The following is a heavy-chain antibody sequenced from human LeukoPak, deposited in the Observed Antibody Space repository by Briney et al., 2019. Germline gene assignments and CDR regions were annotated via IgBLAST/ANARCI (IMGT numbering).Heavy chain of an antibody. D-gene: IGHD5-18*01. J-gene: IGHJ4*02. V-gene: IGHV4-59*01. CDR2: FYYTGYT. CDR1: GGSISGYY. Sequence: SETLSLTCSVSGGSISGYYWSWIRQPPGKGLEWIGYFYYTGYTNYNPSLKSRVAISVDTSKNQFFLYLTSVTAADTAVYYCARESYGIDSWGQGTLVSVSS. CDR3: ARESYGIDS.